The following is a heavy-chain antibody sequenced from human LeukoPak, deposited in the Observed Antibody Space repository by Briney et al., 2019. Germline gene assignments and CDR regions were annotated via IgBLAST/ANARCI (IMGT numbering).Heavy chain of an antibody. D-gene: IGHD3-22*01. J-gene: IGHJ1*01. CDR1: GFTFSKVW. Sequence: GGSLRLSCAASGFTFSKVWMSWVRQAPGKGLEWVGRIKSKAAGGTIDYAAPVKGRFTISRDDSKDTLFLQMNSLKTEDTAVYYCTTDLSELDDSGYYAKYFHHWGQGTLVSVSS. CDR2: IKSKAAGGTI. CDR3: TTDLSELDDSGYYAKYFHH. V-gene: IGHV3-15*01.